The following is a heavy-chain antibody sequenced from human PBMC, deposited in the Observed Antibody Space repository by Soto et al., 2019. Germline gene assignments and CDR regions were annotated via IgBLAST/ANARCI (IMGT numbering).Heavy chain of an antibody. CDR2: ISGSGGST. CDR3: AKDKSLGYYYYGMDV. Sequence: GGSLRLSCSASGFTFSSYAMSWVRQAPGKGLEWVSAISGSGGSTYYADSVKGRFTISRDNSKNTLYLQMNSLRAEDTAVYHCAKDKSLGYYYYGMDVWGQGTTVTVSS. CDR1: GFTFSSYA. D-gene: IGHD3-10*01. V-gene: IGHV3-23*01. J-gene: IGHJ6*02.